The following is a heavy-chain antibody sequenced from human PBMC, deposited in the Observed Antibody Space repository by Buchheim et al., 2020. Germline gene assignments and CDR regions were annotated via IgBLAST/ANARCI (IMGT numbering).Heavy chain of an antibody. CDR1: GFIFSKYW. CDR2: INTDGSTT. J-gene: IGHJ4*02. D-gene: IGHD6-19*01. Sequence: EVHLVESGGELVQPGGSLRLSCAASGFIFSKYWIQWVRHAPGKGLERVSFINTDGSTTDYADSVKGRFTISRDNARTTVYLHMTSLRVEDTAVYYCVRDRGWTAFDYWGQGAL. CDR3: VRDRGWTAFDY. V-gene: IGHV3-74*01.